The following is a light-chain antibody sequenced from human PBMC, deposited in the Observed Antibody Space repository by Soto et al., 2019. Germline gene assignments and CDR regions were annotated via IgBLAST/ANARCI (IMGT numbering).Light chain of an antibody. J-gene: IGLJ3*02. CDR2: EVS. Sequence: QSALPPPASVSGSPGQSITISCTGTSSDVGSYNYVSWSQQHPGKAPKLMIYEVSNRPSGVSNRFSGSKSGNTASLTISGLQAEDEANYYCSSYTSISTRVFGGGTQLPVL. V-gene: IGLV2-14*01. CDR1: SSDVGSYNY. CDR3: SSYTSISTRV.